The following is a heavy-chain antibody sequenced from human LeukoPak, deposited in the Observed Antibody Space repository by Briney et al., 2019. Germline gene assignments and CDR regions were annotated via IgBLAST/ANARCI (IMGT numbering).Heavy chain of an antibody. CDR1: GFTFRAYA. D-gene: IGHD6-13*01. CDR3: AKKSQAAAGPSYFDY. CDR2: ISSSGGNT. J-gene: IGHJ4*02. Sequence: GGSLRLSCAASGFTFRAYAMSWVRQAPGKGLGWVSAISSSGGNTYYADSVKGRFTISRDNSKNTLYLQMNSLRAEDTAVYYCAKKSQAAAGPSYFDYWGQGTLVTVSS. V-gene: IGHV3-23*01.